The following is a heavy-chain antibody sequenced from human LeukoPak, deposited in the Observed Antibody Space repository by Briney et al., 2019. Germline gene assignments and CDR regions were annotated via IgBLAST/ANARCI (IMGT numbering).Heavy chain of an antibody. Sequence: SETLSLTCTVSGGSISSSHYYWGWIRQTPGKGLEWIGTIYYSGTTYYNPSLESRATISEDTSKSQFSLTLRSVTAADTAVYYCARQISDYYYYYIDVWGKRTTVTVSS. J-gene: IGHJ6*03. D-gene: IGHD3-10*01. CDR2: IYYSGTT. CDR1: GGSISSSHYY. V-gene: IGHV4-39*01. CDR3: ARQISDYYYYYIDV.